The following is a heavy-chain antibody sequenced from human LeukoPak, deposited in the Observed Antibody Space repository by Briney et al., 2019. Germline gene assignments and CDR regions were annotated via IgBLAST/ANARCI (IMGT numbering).Heavy chain of an antibody. D-gene: IGHD1-1*01. CDR1: GFTFSTYW. CDR3: ARDGHGNWNDGGWFDP. CDR2: INGDGSST. V-gene: IGHV3-74*01. J-gene: IGHJ5*02. Sequence: GGSLRLSCAASGFTFSTYWMHWVRQAPGKGLVWVSRINGDGSSTSYADSAKGRFTISRDNAKNTLYLQMNSLRAEDTAVYYCARDGHGNWNDGGWFDPWGQGTLVTVSS.